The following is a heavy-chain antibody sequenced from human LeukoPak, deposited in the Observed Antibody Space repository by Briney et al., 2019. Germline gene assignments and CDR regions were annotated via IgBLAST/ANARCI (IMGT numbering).Heavy chain of an antibody. J-gene: IGHJ4*02. CDR3: TSYLLRYFDWSPGFDY. CDR2: IKSSADGGTA. D-gene: IGHD3-9*01. CDR1: GFTFTNAW. Sequence: KPGGSLRLSCAASGFTFTNAWMSWVRQAPGKGLEWVGRIKSSADGGTADYAASVNGRFTISRDDSKSTLYLQMNGLKTEDTGVYFCTSYLLRYFDWSPGFDYWGQGTLVTVSS. V-gene: IGHV3-15*01.